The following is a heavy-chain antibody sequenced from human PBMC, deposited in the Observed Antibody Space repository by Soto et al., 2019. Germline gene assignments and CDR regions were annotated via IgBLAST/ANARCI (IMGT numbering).Heavy chain of an antibody. CDR2: ISWNSGSI. CDR1: GFTFDDYA. V-gene: IGHV3-9*01. CDR3: ARIFGAYDYFDY. D-gene: IGHD5-12*01. Sequence: SLRLSCAASGFTFDDYAMHWVRQAPGKGLEWVSGISWNSGSIDYADSVKGRFTISRDNAKNSLYLQMNSLRAEDTAFFYCARIFGAYDYFDYWGQGTPVTVSS. J-gene: IGHJ4*02.